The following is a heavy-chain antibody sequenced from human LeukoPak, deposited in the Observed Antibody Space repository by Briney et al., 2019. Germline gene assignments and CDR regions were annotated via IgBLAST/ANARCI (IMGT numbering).Heavy chain of an antibody. CDR2: IIPIFGRA. Sequence: GSSVKVSCKASGGTFSSYAISWVRQAPGQGLEWMGGIIPIFGRANYAQKFQGRVTITADESTRTAYMELSSLRSEDTAVYYCTRWGGAAAVDYWGQGTLVTVSS. J-gene: IGHJ4*02. V-gene: IGHV1-69*01. CDR3: TRWGGAAAVDY. CDR1: GGTFSSYA. D-gene: IGHD6-13*01.